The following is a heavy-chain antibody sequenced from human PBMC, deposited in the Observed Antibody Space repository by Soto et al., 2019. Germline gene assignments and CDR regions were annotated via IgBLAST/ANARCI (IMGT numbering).Heavy chain of an antibody. CDR3: ARSEEDSDYYYYGMDV. D-gene: IGHD2-15*01. Sequence: CVGSGDTVSSNSVAWNWVRQSPSRGLEWLGRTYYRSRWYSDYAVSVRSRIDINADTSKNQVSLQLNSVTPEDTAVYYCARSEEDSDYYYYGMDVWGQGTTVTVSS. V-gene: IGHV6-1*01. J-gene: IGHJ6*02. CDR1: GDTVSSNSVA. CDR2: TYYRSRWYS.